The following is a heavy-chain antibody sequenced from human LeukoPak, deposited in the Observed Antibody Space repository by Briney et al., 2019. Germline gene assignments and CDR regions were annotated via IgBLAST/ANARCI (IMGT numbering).Heavy chain of an antibody. CDR1: GFTVTSNY. D-gene: IGHD3-9*01. J-gene: IGHJ4*02. V-gene: IGHV3-66*02. CDR3: ARDSNYGILTPEY. CDR2: IYSGGST. Sequence: GGSMRLSCAASGFTVTSNYMSWVRQAPGKGLELESIIYSGGSTFYADSVKGRFTISRDNSKTTLYLQMNSLRAEDTAVYYCARDSNYGILTPEYWGQGTLVSVSS.